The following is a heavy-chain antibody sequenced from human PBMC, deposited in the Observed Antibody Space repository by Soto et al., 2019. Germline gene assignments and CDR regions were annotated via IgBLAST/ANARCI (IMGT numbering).Heavy chain of an antibody. V-gene: IGHV3-9*01. Sequence: PGGSLRLSCAASGFTFGDYAMQWVRQAPGKGLEWVSAISWNSGSIDYADSVKGRFTISRDNAKNSLYLQMNSLRAEDTALYYCAKSHTTSGWYVTTDYWGQGTRVTGSS. CDR1: GFTFGDYA. CDR2: ISWNSGSI. J-gene: IGHJ4*02. D-gene: IGHD6-19*01. CDR3: AKSHTTSGWYVTTDY.